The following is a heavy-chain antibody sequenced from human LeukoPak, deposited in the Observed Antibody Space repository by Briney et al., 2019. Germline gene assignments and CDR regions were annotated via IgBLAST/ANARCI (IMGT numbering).Heavy chain of an antibody. CDR3: ARDVSSGSCYLGCWFDP. V-gene: IGHV3-48*02. J-gene: IGHJ5*02. D-gene: IGHD2-15*01. CDR2: ISSSSSTI. CDR1: GFTFSRYS. Sequence: GGSLRLSCAASGFTFSRYSMNWVRQAPGKGLEWVSYISSSSSTISYADSVKGRFTISIDNAKNALYLQMNSLRDEDTAVYYCARDVSSGSCYLGCWFDPWGQGTLVTVSS.